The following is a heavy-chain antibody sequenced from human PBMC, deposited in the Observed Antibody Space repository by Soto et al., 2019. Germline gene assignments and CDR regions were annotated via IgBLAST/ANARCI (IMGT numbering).Heavy chain of an antibody. CDR3: ARHPSDFWFDP. Sequence: SETLSLTCTVSGGSISSGDYYWSWIRQPPGKGLEWIGYIYYSGSTYYNPSLKSRVTILVDTSKNQFSLKLSSLTAADTAVYYCARHPSDFWFDPWGQGTLVTVSS. J-gene: IGHJ5*02. D-gene: IGHD2-21*02. V-gene: IGHV4-30-4*01. CDR2: IYYSGST. CDR1: GGSISSGDYY.